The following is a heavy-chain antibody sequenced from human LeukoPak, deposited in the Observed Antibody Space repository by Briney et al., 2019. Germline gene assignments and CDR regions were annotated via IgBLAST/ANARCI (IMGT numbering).Heavy chain of an antibody. CDR2: TYYRSKWYH. Sequence: KASQTLSLTCAISGDSVSTNSAAWNWIRQSPSRGLEWLGRTYYRSKWYHDYAPSVQSRITINPDTSKNQFSLHLNSVTPEDTAVYYCARGNRDFDSWGQGTLVTVSS. D-gene: IGHD2-21*02. J-gene: IGHJ5*01. CDR3: ARGNRDFDS. CDR1: GDSVSTNSAA. V-gene: IGHV6-1*01.